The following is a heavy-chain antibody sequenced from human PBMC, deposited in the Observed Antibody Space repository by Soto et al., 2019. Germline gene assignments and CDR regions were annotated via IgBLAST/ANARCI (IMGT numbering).Heavy chain of an antibody. Sequence: EVQLLESGGGLVQPGGSLRLSCTASGFTFSTYGMSWVRQAPGKGLEWVSSLSGDGTTTYYIDSVKGRFTISRDNSRNTLSLQKTTLRTADTAISYCAKDITFDTSSYNYWGQGILVAVSS. J-gene: IGHJ4*02. CDR3: AKDITFDTSSYNY. CDR1: GFTFSTYG. CDR2: LSGDGTTT. D-gene: IGHD3-9*01. V-gene: IGHV3-23*01.